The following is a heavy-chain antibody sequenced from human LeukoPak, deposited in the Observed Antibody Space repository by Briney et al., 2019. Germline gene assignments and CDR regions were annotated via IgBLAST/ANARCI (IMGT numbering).Heavy chain of an antibody. CDR1: GFTFSSYW. V-gene: IGHV3-7*03. D-gene: IGHD3-16*01. J-gene: IGHJ6*02. CDR3: ARGGGLDV. CDR2: INHNGNVN. Sequence: GVSLRHSCAASGFTFSSYWMNWARQAPGKGLEWVASINHNGNVNYYVDSVKGRFTISRDNAKNSLYLQMSNLRAEDTAVYFCARGGGLDVWGQGATVTVCS.